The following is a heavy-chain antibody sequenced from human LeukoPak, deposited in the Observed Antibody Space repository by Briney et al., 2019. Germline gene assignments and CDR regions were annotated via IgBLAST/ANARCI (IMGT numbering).Heavy chain of an antibody. J-gene: IGHJ4*02. Sequence: PGGSLRLSCEVSGLIFRSYWMSWVRQAPGKGLEWVANINQEGSEKYFEDSVKGRFTISRDDAKNSLYLQMSSLRAEDTAFYYCARDNNWGFDYWGQGALVTVSS. V-gene: IGHV3-7*01. CDR3: ARDNNWGFDY. CDR1: GLIFRSYW. D-gene: IGHD7-27*01. CDR2: INQEGSEK.